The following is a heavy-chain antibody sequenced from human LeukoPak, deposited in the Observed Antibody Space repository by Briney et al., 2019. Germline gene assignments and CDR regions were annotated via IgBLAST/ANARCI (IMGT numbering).Heavy chain of an antibody. Sequence: PGGSLRLSCAASGFTFSSYSMNWVRQAPGKGLEWVSYISSSSSTIYYADSVKGRFTISRDNAKNSLYMQMNSLRAEDTAVYYCARDSGAIAAAVDYWGQGTLVTVSS. CDR3: ARDSGAIAAAVDY. J-gene: IGHJ4*02. D-gene: IGHD6-13*01. V-gene: IGHV3-48*04. CDR2: ISSSSSTI. CDR1: GFTFSSYS.